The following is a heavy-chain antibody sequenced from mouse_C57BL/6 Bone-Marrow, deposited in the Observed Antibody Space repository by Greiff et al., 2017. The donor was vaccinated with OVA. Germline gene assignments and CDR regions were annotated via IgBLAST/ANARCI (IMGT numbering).Heavy chain of an antibody. CDR3: ARPRYGKYLAWFAY. CDR2: ISSGSSTI. CDR1: GFTFSDYG. J-gene: IGHJ3*01. Sequence: EVKLVESGGGLVKPGGSLKLSCAASGFTFSDYGMHWVRQAPEKGLEWVAYISSGSSTIYYADTVKGRFTISRDNAKNTLFLQMTSLRSEDTAMYYCARPRYGKYLAWFAYWGQGTLVTVSA. V-gene: IGHV5-17*01. D-gene: IGHD2-1*01.